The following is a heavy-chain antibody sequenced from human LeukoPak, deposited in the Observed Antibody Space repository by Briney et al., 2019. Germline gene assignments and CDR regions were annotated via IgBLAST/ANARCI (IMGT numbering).Heavy chain of an antibody. CDR1: GGSMSSGPYY. D-gene: IGHD3-22*01. CDR2: IYYGENI. Sequence: SVTLSLTCTVSGGSMSSGPYYWGWIRQRPGKGLEWIGNIYYGENIYYNPSLKSRVTISIDTSKNQFYLKLSSLTAADTAVYFCARRDDSSACHKIFDYWGPGTLVTVSS. J-gene: IGHJ4*02. V-gene: IGHV4-39*01. CDR3: ARRDDSSACHKIFDY.